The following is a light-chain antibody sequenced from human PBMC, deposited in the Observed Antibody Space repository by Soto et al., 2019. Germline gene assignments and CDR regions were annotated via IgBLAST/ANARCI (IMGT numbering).Light chain of an antibody. Sequence: EIVLTQSPGTLSLPPGERATLSCRASQSVDSSHLAWYQHRPGRAPRLLVYGASRRATGVPDRFSGSGSGTHFTLSIRRLESEDFAVYYCQQYETSPFTFGGGTKVDIK. CDR1: QSVDSSH. CDR3: QQYETSPFT. J-gene: IGKJ4*01. V-gene: IGKV3-20*01. CDR2: GAS.